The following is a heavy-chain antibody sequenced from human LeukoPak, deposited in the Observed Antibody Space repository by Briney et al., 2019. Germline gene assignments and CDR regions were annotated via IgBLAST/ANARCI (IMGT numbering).Heavy chain of an antibody. Sequence: PGGSLRLSCAASGFSFSDYYMSWIRQAPGKELEWVSYSSSRGSITYYADSLKGRFTISRDNANISLYLQMNRLRAEDTAVYYCARDRTAMNNYFDYWGQGTLVTVSS. J-gene: IGHJ4*02. D-gene: IGHD5-18*01. CDR3: ARDRTAMNNYFDY. CDR1: GFSFSDYY. CDR2: SSSRGSIT. V-gene: IGHV3-11*01.